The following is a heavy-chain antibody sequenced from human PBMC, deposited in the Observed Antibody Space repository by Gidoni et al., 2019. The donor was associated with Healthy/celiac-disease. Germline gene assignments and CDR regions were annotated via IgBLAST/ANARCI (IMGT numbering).Heavy chain of an antibody. J-gene: IGHJ4*02. D-gene: IGHD2-2*01. CDR1: GGSISSYY. CDR2: IYYSGRT. V-gene: IGHV4-59*08. CDR3: ARHRGRYCSSTSCWGDFDY. Sequence: QVQLQESGPGLVKTSETLSRTCTGPGGSISSYYWSWIRQPPGKGLEWIVYIYYSGRTNYNPALKIRVTISVDTSKNQCSLKLISVTAADTAVYYCARHRGRYCSSTSCWGDFDYWGQGTLVTVSS.